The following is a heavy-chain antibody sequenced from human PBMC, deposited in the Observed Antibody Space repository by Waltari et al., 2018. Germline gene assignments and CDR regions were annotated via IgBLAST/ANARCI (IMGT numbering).Heavy chain of an antibody. J-gene: IGHJ4*02. CDR1: GGSISSSSYY. Sequence: QLQLQESGPGLVKPSETLSLTCTVSGGSISSSSYYWSWIRQPPGKGLEWIGEINHSGSTNYNPSLKSRVTISVDTSKNQFSLKLSSVTAADTAVYYCARGGIAAAGPVDYWGQGTLVTVSS. CDR3: ARGGIAAAGPVDY. V-gene: IGHV4-39*07. CDR2: INHSGST. D-gene: IGHD6-13*01.